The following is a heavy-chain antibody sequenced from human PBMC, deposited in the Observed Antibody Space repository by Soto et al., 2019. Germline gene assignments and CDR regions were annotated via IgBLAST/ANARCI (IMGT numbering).Heavy chain of an antibody. CDR3: PRTDRAITPPKWFDT. J-gene: IGHJ5*02. CDR2: IYFSGNT. V-gene: IGHV4-39*01. D-gene: IGHD1-20*01. Sequence: SETLSLTCTVSGGSTSSRGYYWGWIRQPPGKGLEWIGSIYFSGNTYYNPSLKSRVTISVDTSKNQFSLKLSSVTAADTAVYHSPRTDRAITPPKWFDTWGQGTLVTVSS. CDR1: GGSTSSRGYY.